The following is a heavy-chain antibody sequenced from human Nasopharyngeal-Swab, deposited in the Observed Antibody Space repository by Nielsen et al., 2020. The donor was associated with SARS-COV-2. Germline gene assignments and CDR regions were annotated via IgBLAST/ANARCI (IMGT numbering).Heavy chain of an antibody. CDR2: MTISGAST. J-gene: IGHJ4*02. V-gene: IGHV3-23*01. CDR3: AKRYSYDSGPFDL. Sequence: GESLKISCVISGFTFGDYGITWVRQAPGKGLEWVSGMTISGASTFYAESVKGRFTMSRDNSKNTIYLEMSDLRVEDTAVYYCAKRYSYDSGPFDLWGQGTLVTVSS. CDR1: GFTFGDYG. D-gene: IGHD3-10*01.